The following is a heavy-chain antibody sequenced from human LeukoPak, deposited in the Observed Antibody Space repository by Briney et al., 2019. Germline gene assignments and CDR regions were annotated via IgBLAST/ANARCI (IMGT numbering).Heavy chain of an antibody. V-gene: IGHV4-61*05. Sequence: SETLSLTCTVSGGSISSSSWYWGWIRQPPGKGLEWIGYIYYSGSTNYNPSLKSRVTISVDTSKNQFSLKLSSVTAADTAVYYCARYGSGMYNWFDPWGQGTLVTVSS. CDR3: ARYGSGMYNWFDP. CDR2: IYYSGST. J-gene: IGHJ5*02. CDR1: GGSISSSSWY. D-gene: IGHD3-10*01.